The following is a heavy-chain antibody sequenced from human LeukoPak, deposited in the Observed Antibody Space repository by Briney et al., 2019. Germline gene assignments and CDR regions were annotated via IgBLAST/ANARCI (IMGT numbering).Heavy chain of an antibody. V-gene: IGHV3-30-3*01. CDR2: ISYDGSNK. CDR3: ARPRRVGATSPINY. J-gene: IGHJ4*02. D-gene: IGHD1-26*01. CDR1: GFTFSSYA. Sequence: GGSLRLSCAASGFTFSSYAMHWVRQAPGKGLERVAVISYDGSNKYYADSVKGRFTISRDNSKNTLYLQMNSLRAEDTAVYYCARPRRVGATSPINYWGQGTLVTVSS.